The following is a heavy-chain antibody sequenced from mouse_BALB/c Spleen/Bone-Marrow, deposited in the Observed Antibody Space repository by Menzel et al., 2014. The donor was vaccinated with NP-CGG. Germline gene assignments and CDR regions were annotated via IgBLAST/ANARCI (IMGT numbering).Heavy chain of an antibody. Sequence: DVMLVESGGGLVQPGGSRKLSCAASGFTFSSFGMHWVRQAPEKGLEWVAYISSGSSTIYYADTVKGRFTISRDNPKNTLFPQMTSLRSEDTAMYYCARSYYGSSYYFDYWGQGTTLTVSS. CDR2: ISSGSSTI. J-gene: IGHJ2*01. CDR3: ARSYYGSSYYFDY. V-gene: IGHV5-17*02. D-gene: IGHD1-1*01. CDR1: GFTFSSFG.